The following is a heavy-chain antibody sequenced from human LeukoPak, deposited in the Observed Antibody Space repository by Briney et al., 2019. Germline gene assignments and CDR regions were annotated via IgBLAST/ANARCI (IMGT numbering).Heavy chain of an antibody. J-gene: IGHJ4*02. D-gene: IGHD2-8*01. Sequence: PSETLSLTCAVSGYSISSGYYWGWIRQPPGKGLEWIGSIYHSGSTYYNPSLKSRVTISVDTSKNQFSLKLSSVTAADTAVYYCAREGGVTYCTNGVCHFDYWGQGTLVTVSS. CDR3: AREGGVTYCTNGVCHFDY. CDR1: GYSISSGYY. CDR2: IYHSGST. V-gene: IGHV4-38-2*02.